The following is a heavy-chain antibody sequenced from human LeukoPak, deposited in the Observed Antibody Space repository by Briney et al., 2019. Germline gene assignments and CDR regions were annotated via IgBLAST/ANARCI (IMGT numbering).Heavy chain of an antibody. CDR1: GFTFSSYG. CDR2: ISYDGSNK. V-gene: IGHV3-30*18. Sequence: GRSLRLSCAASGFTFSSYGMHWVRQAPGKGLEWVAVISYDGSNKYYADSVKGRFTISRDNSKNTLYLQMNSLRAEDTAVYYCAKDGGIAAEFDAFDIWGQGTMVTVSS. J-gene: IGHJ3*02. D-gene: IGHD6-13*01. CDR3: AKDGGIAAEFDAFDI.